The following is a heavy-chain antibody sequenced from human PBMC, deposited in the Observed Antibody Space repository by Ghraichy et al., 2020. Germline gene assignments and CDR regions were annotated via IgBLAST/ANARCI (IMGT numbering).Heavy chain of an antibody. CDR3: APVVHDAFDI. CDR1: GFTFSSSA. J-gene: IGHJ3*02. D-gene: IGHD3-10*02. CDR2: IGGSGAST. Sequence: GGSLRLSCAASGFTFSSSAMSWVRQAPGKGLEWVSTIGGSGASTYYADSVKGRFTISRDNSKNTLYLQMNSLRAEDTAVYYCAPVVHDAFDIRGQGTLVTVSS. V-gene: IGHV3-23*01.